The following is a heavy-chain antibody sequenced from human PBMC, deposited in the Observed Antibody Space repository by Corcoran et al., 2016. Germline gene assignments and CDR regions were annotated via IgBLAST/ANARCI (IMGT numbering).Heavy chain of an antibody. Sequence: QVQLQESGPGLVKPSETLSLTCTVSGYSISSDYYWGWILQPPGKGLEWIGSIYHRGSTYYNPSLKSRVTISVDTSKNQFSLKLSSVAAADTAVYYCARGTYSDGYNWFDPWGQGTLVTVSS. CDR3: ARGTYSDGYNWFDP. D-gene: IGHD5-18*01. V-gene: IGHV4-38-2*02. J-gene: IGHJ5*02. CDR2: IYHRGST. CDR1: GYSISSDYY.